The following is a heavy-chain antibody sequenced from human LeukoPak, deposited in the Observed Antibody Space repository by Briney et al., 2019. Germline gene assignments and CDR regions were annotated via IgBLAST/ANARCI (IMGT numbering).Heavy chain of an antibody. J-gene: IGHJ4*02. CDR2: ISGSGGST. D-gene: IGHD6-19*01. CDR1: GFTFSNFA. V-gene: IGHV3-23*01. CDR3: AKMVHTEQWLVPFDY. Sequence: GGSLRLSCAASGFTFSNFAMNWVRQAPGKGLEWVSTISGSGGSTYYADSVKGRLTISRDNSKNTLYLQMNSLRAEDTAVYYCAKMVHTEQWLVPFDYWGQGTLVTVSS.